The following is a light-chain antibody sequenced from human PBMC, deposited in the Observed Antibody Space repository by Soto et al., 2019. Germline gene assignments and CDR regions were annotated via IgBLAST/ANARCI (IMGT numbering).Light chain of an antibody. Sequence: ENVLTQSPATLSLSPGERATLSCRASQSVSSYLAWYQQKPGQAPRLLIYDASNRATGIPARFSGSGSGTDFTLTISSLEPEDFAVYYCQQRSNWPPWTFGQRTKVEIK. J-gene: IGKJ1*01. CDR1: QSVSSY. CDR2: DAS. CDR3: QQRSNWPPWT. V-gene: IGKV3-11*01.